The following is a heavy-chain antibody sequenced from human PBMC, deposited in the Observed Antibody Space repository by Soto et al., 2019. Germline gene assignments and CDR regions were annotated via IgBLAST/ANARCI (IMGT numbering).Heavy chain of an antibody. D-gene: IGHD3-3*01. CDR1: GFTFSSYA. CDR2: ISYDGSNK. CDR3: ARDLRITIFGVGIHYYYYGMDV. J-gene: IGHJ6*02. V-gene: IGHV3-30-3*01. Sequence: PGGSLRLSCAASGFTFSSYAVHWVRQAPGKGLEWVAVISYDGSNKYYADSVKGRFTISRDNSKNTLYLQMNSLRAEDTAVYYCARDLRITIFGVGIHYYYYGMDVWGQGTTVTVSS.